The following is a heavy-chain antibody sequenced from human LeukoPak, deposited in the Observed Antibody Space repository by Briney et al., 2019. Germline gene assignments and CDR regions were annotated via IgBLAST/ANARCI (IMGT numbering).Heavy chain of an antibody. V-gene: IGHV1-46*01. CDR1: GYTFTSYD. D-gene: IGHD1-26*01. J-gene: IGHJ4*02. Sequence: ASVKVSCKASGYTFTSYDINWVRQATGQGLEWMGIINPSGGSTSYAQKFQGRVTMTRDTSTSTVYMELSSLRSEDTAVYYCAREKVLGVGATDYWGQGTLVTVSS. CDR3: AREKVLGVGATDY. CDR2: INPSGGST.